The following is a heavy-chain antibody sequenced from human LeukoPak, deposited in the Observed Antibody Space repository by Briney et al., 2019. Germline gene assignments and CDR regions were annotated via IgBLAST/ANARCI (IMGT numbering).Heavy chain of an antibody. CDR2: INHSGST. CDR1: GGSFSGYY. J-gene: IGHJ4*02. D-gene: IGHD2-2*01. CDR3: ARGGAWGYCSSTSCHSRTQNFDY. V-gene: IGHV4-34*01. Sequence: SETLSLTCAVYGGSFSGYYWSWIRQPPGKGLEWIGEINHSGSTNYNPSLKSRVTISVDTSKNQFSLKLSSVTAADTAVYYCARGGAWGYCSSTSCHSRTQNFDYWGQGTLVTVSS.